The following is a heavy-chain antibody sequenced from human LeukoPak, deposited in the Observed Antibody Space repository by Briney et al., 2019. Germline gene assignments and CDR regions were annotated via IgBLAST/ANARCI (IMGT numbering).Heavy chain of an antibody. CDR3: AREVTPFDAFDI. Sequence: SVKVSCKASGGTFSGYAISWVRQAPGQGLEWMGRIIPIFGTANYAQKFQGRVTITTDESTSTAYMELSSLRSEDTAVYYCAREVTPFDAFDIWGQGTMVTVSS. CDR2: IIPIFGTA. V-gene: IGHV1-69*05. CDR1: GGTFSGYA. J-gene: IGHJ3*02. D-gene: IGHD2-21*02.